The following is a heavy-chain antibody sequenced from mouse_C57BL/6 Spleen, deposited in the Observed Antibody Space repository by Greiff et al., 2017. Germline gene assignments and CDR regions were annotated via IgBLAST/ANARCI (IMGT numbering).Heavy chain of an antibody. V-gene: IGHV5-6*01. J-gene: IGHJ2*01. Sequence: EVKLVESGGDLVKPGGSLKLSCAASGFTFSSYGMSWVRQTPGKRLEWVATISSGGSYTYYPDSVKGRFTISRDNAKNTLYLQMSSLKSEDTAMYYCARHCRITTVGDGPYFDYWGQGTTLTVSS. CDR2: ISSGGSYT. CDR3: ARHCRITTVGDGPYFDY. CDR1: GFTFSSYG. D-gene: IGHD1-1*01.